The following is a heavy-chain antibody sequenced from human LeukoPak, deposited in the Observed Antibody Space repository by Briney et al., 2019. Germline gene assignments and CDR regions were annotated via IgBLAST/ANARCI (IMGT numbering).Heavy chain of an antibody. Sequence: GGALRLSCAASGFTFSSYAIRWVRQAPGEGLEWVSAISGSGGSTYYADSVKGRFTISRDNSKNTLYLQMNSLRAEDTAVYYCAKLPDLDYWGQGTLVTVSS. V-gene: IGHV3-23*01. CDR2: ISGSGGST. CDR1: GFTFSSYA. CDR3: AKLPDLDY. D-gene: IGHD1-14*01. J-gene: IGHJ4*02.